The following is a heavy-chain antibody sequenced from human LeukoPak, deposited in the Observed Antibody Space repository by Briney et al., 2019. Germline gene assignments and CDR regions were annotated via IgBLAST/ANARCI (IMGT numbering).Heavy chain of an antibody. Sequence: GGSLRLSCAASGFTFSSHGMSWVRQAPGKGLEWVSTISGSGDNTYYADSVKGRFTISRDNSKNTLYLQMNSLRAEDTAVYYCAKDLTIPDYWGQGTLVTVSS. CDR1: GFTFSSHG. J-gene: IGHJ4*02. V-gene: IGHV3-23*01. D-gene: IGHD2-21*01. CDR2: ISGSGDNT. CDR3: AKDLTIPDY.